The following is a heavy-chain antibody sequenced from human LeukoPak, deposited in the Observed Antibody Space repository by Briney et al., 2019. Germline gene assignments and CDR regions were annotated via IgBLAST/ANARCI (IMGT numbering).Heavy chain of an antibody. D-gene: IGHD5-18*01. V-gene: IGHV5-51*01. CDR3: ARTNTQLCLSDSFDI. Sequence: GESLKISCMGFGYSFTSYWIGWVRQMPGEGLEWMGIIYPGYSDPRYSPSFQGQVTLSADKSFSTAYLQWSSLKASDTAVYYCARTNTQLCLSDSFDIWCQGTMLTVSS. CDR2: IYPGYSDP. CDR1: GYSFTSYW. J-gene: IGHJ3*02.